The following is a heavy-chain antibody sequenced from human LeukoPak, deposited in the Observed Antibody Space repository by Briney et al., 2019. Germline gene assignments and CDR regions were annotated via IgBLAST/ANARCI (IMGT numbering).Heavy chain of an antibody. V-gene: IGHV4-59*08. D-gene: IGHD3-3*01. CDR3: ARLHYDFWRFDP. CDR1: GVSINIYY. Sequence: SETLSLTCTVSGVSINIYYWSWIRQPPGKGLDWIGHIHNSGSTTYNPSLKSRVTISIDTSKNQFSLKLISVTAADTAVYYCARLHYDFWRFDPWGQGTLVTVSS. CDR2: IHNSGST. J-gene: IGHJ5*02.